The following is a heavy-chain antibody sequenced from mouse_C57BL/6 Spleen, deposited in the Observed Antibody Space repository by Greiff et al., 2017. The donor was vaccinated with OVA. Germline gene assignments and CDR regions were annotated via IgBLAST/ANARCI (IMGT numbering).Heavy chain of an antibody. CDR2: IRYDGSN. CDR3: EREDYYGFAY. CDR1: GYSITSCYY. D-gene: IGHD1-1*01. J-gene: IGHJ3*01. V-gene: IGHV3-6*01. Sequence: DVQLVESGPGLVKPSQSLSLTCSVTGYSITSCYYWNWIRQFPGNKLGWMGYIRYDGSNNYNPCLKNRTSITRDTSTNKFFMKLNSVTTEDTATYYCEREDYYGFAYWGQGTLVTVSA.